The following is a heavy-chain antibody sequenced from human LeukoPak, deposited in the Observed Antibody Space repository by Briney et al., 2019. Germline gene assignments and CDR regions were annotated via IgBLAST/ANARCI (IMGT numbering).Heavy chain of an antibody. V-gene: IGHV4-34*01. Sequence: SETLSLTCAVSGGSFSGYYWSWIRQPPGKGLEWIGEINHSGSTNYNPSLKSRVTISVDTSKNQFVLKLSSVTAADTAVYYCARGGYGLYCSSTSCYFPFDPWGQGTLVTVSS. CDR1: GGSFSGYY. CDR2: INHSGST. J-gene: IGHJ5*02. CDR3: ARGGYGLYCSSTSCYFPFDP. D-gene: IGHD2-2*01.